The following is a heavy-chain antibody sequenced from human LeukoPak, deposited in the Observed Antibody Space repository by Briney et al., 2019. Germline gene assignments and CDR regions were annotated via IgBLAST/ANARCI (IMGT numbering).Heavy chain of an antibody. D-gene: IGHD5-24*01. V-gene: IGHV3-7*04. CDR3: TRVGYIDEGIDY. J-gene: IGHJ4*02. CDR1: GFLFSSYW. CDR2: IKQDGSKK. Sequence: GGSLRLSCVASGFLFSSYWMTWVRQAPGKGLEWVANIKQDGSKKSYVDSVKGRFTISRDNAKNSLYLQMNSLRAEDTAIYYCTRVGYIDEGIDYWGQGTLVTVSS.